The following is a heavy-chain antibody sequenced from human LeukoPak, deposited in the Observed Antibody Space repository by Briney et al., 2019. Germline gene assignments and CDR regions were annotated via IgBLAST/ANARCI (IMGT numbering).Heavy chain of an antibody. CDR2: ISSSGSTI. J-gene: IGHJ6*02. V-gene: IGHV3-11*01. Sequence: GGSLRLSCAASGFTFSDYYMSWIRQAPGKGLEWVSYISSSGSTIYYADSVKGRFTISRDNAKNSLYLQMNSLRTEDTVVYYCGRIAINANNGMDVWGQGTTVTVSS. CDR3: GRIAINANNGMDV. CDR1: GFTFSDYY. D-gene: IGHD1/OR15-1a*01.